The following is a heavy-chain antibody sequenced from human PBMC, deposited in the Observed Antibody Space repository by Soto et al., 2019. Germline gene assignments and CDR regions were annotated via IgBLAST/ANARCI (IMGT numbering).Heavy chain of an antibody. Sequence: PGESLKISCKGSGYNFMSYWIGWVRQMPGKGLGWMGIIYPGDSDTRYSPSFQGQVTISADKSISTAYLQWSSLKASDTAMYYCARRVGPAAMGEGWFDPWGQGTLVTVSS. CDR1: GYNFMSYW. V-gene: IGHV5-51*01. CDR2: IYPGDSDT. D-gene: IGHD2-2*01. J-gene: IGHJ5*02. CDR3: ARRVGPAAMGEGWFDP.